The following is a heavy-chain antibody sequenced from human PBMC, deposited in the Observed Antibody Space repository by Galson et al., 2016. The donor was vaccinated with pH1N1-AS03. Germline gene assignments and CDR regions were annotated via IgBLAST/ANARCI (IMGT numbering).Heavy chain of an antibody. V-gene: IGHV1-2*06. CDR3: ARLRVVVVPAALGGSDYFDS. Sequence: SVKVSCKVSGYTLTAYYIHWVRQAPGQGLEWMGLINPKTEGTYSAQKFQGRVTMTRDTSVSTAYMELTWLTSDDTAVYYCARLRVVVVPAALGGSDYFDSWGQGTLVTVSS. CDR1: GYTLTAYY. CDR2: INPKTEGT. D-gene: IGHD2-2*01. J-gene: IGHJ4*02.